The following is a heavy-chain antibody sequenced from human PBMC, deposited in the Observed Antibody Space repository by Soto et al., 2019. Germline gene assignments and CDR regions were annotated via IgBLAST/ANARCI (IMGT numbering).Heavy chain of an antibody. J-gene: IGHJ4*02. V-gene: IGHV3-23*01. D-gene: IGHD6-13*01. CDR2: ISGSGSST. CDR1: GFTFSSYA. CDR3: AKESITAAGTPDY. Sequence: GGSLRLSCAASGFTFSSYAMRWVRQAPGKGLEWVSAISGSGSSTSYADAAKGRVRITRDNANTTMYLQMNSLRAKDAAVYLCAKESITAAGTPDYWGQGTLVTVSS.